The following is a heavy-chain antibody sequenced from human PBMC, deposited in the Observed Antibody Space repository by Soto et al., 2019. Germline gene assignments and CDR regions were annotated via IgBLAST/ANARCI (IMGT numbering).Heavy chain of an antibody. Sequence: ASGNVSCKASGSTFTSYGISGLREAPVQVLEWMGWISAYNGNTNYAQKLQGRVTITTDTSTSTAYMELRSLRSDDTAVYYCARQYYDSSGYSIDYWGQGTLVTVSS. V-gene: IGHV1-18*04. D-gene: IGHD3-22*01. CDR1: GSTFTSYG. CDR2: ISAYNGNT. J-gene: IGHJ4*02. CDR3: ARQYYDSSGYSIDY.